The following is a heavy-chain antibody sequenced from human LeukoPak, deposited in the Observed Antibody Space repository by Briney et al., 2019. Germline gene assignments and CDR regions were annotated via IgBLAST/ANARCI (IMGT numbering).Heavy chain of an antibody. Sequence: SGPALVKPTQTLTLTCTFSGFSLSTSGMCVSWIRQPPGKALEWLARIDWDDDKYHSTSLKTRLTISKDTSKNQVVLTMTNMDSVDTATYYCAHRRGYSSGGFDYWGQGTLVTVSS. J-gene: IGHJ4*02. CDR3: AHRRGYSSGGFDY. CDR2: IDWDDDK. CDR1: GFSLSTSGMC. V-gene: IGHV2-70*12. D-gene: IGHD6-19*01.